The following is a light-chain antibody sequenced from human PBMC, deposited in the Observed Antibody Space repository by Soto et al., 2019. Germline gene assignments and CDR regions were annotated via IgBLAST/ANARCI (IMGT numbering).Light chain of an antibody. CDR2: KAS. V-gene: IGKV1-5*03. Sequence: DIQMTQSPSTLSASVGDRVIITCRASQSIISWLACYHQKPGKAPKLLIYKASSLQGGVPSRFSGSGSRTDFTLTITHLQSEDFATYYCQHYLNYPITFGQGTRLEIK. CDR1: QSIISW. J-gene: IGKJ5*01. CDR3: QHYLNYPIT.